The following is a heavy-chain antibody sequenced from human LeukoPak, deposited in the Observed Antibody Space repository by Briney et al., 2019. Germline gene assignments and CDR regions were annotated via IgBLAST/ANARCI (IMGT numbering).Heavy chain of an antibody. CDR3: ARALAYCAGNCVTDYFDY. V-gene: IGHV4-39*01. Sequence: SETLSLTCTVSGGSINSATYYWGWIRQPPGKGLEWIGTIYSSGSTSYTPSLESRVTMSVDMSKNQFFLKLTSVTAADTAVYYCARALAYCAGNCVTDYFDYWGQGALVTVSS. J-gene: IGHJ4*02. CDR2: IYSSGST. CDR1: GGSINSATYY. D-gene: IGHD2-21*01.